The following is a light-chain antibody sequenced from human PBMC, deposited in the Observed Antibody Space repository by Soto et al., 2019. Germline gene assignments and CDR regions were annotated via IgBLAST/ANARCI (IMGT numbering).Light chain of an antibody. Sequence: EIVLTQSPATLSSFPGGRVTLSCRASQAVNTRLAWYQHKPGQAPRLLIYLTSNRAAGIPARFSGSGSGTEFTLTISSLQSEHFAVYYCQQYNTWPFTFGQGTKVDIK. V-gene: IGKV3D-15*01. J-gene: IGKJ2*01. CDR1: QAVNTR. CDR2: LTS. CDR3: QQYNTWPFT.